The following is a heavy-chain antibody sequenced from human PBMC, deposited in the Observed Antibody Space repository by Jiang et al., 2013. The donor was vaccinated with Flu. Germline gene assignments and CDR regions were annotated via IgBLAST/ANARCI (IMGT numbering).Heavy chain of an antibody. CDR3: ARDLTVAGEYYYYYGMDV. J-gene: IGHJ6*02. D-gene: IGHD6-19*01. V-gene: IGHV3-53*01. CDR2: IYSGGST. Sequence: LRLSCAASGFTVSSNYMSWVRQAPGKGLEWVSVIYSGGSTYYADSVKGRFTISRDNSKNTLYLQMNSLRAEDTAVYYCARDLTVAGEYYYYYGMDVWGQGTTVTVSS. CDR1: GFTVSSNY.